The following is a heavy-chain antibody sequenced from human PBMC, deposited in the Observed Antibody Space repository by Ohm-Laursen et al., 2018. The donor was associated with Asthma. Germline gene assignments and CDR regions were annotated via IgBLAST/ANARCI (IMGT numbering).Heavy chain of an antibody. CDR2: FSLDSDRI. V-gene: IGHV3-9*01. D-gene: IGHD1-26*01. CDR3: ARGYSGTYRLGY. J-gene: IGHJ4*02. CDR1: GFTHERYA. Sequence: SLRLSCAASGFTHERYAMHGVRQAPGKGLEWVSGFSLDSDRIGYADSVKGRFTISRDNAKNTLYLQMNSLRAEDTAVYYCARGYSGTYRLGYWGQGTQVTVSS.